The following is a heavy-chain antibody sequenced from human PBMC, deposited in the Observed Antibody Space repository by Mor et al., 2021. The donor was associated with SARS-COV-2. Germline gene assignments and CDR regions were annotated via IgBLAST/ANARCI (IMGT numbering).Heavy chain of an antibody. D-gene: IGHD2-15*01. V-gene: IGHV4-30-4*01. J-gene: IGHJ5*02. Sequence: IGYIYYSGSTYYNPSLKSRVTISVDTSKNQFSLKLSSVTAADTAVYYCARVGYCSGGSCYFDDWFDPWGQ. CDR3: ARVGYCSGGSCYFDDWFDP. CDR2: IYYSGST.